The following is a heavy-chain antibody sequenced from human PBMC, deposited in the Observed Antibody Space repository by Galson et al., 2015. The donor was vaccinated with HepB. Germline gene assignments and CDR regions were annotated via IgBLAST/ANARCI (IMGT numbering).Heavy chain of an antibody. CDR2: IYYSGTT. D-gene: IGHD3-10*01. CDR3: ARTDAFFFGTGSSPFDS. V-gene: IGHV4-31*03. Sequence: TLSLTCTVSGGSVGTGGYHWTWIRQHPGKGLEWIGYIYYSGTTSYNPSLKSRVTISADTSKNQFSLKLTSVTAADTAVYYCARTDAFFFGTGSSPFDSWGQGTLVTVSP. CDR1: GGSVGTGGYH. J-gene: IGHJ4*02.